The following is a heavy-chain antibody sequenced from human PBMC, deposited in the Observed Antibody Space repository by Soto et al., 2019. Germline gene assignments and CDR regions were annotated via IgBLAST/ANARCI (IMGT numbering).Heavy chain of an antibody. V-gene: IGHV1-69*06. CDR1: GGTFSNYV. CDR2: IIPISGAA. Sequence: QVQLVQSGAEVQKPGSSVKVSCKASGGTFSNYVVNWVRQAPGQGLEWMGRIIPISGAANYAQKFQGRVTISAAKSTSTSYMELSSVRSEDTAVYCCARDMTRTVVPYFDFWGQGTLVTVSS. CDR3: ARDMTRTVVPYFDF. J-gene: IGHJ4*02. D-gene: IGHD1-7*01.